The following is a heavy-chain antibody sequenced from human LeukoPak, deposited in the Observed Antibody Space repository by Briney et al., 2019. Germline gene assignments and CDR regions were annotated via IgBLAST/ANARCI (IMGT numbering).Heavy chain of an antibody. CDR3: ARAPPKYFDS. Sequence: QPGRSLRLSCAASGFTFSSYAMHWVRQAPGKGLEWVAVISDDRDNRDYSDTVRGRFTISRDNSKNTVYLQMNSLRGEDTAVYYCARAPPKYFDSWGQGTLVTVSS. J-gene: IGHJ4*02. V-gene: IGHV3-30-3*01. CDR1: GFTFSSYA. CDR2: ISDDRDNR.